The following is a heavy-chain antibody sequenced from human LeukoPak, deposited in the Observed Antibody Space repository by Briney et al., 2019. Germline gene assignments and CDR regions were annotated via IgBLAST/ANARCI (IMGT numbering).Heavy chain of an antibody. Sequence: GGSLRLSCAASGFTFSSYSMNWVRQAPGKGLEWVSFISSSSSYIYYADSVKGRFTISRDNAKNSLYLQMNSLRAEDTAVYYCARDGYSSSSFYYYYYMDVWGKGTTVTVSS. J-gene: IGHJ6*03. D-gene: IGHD6-13*01. CDR3: ARDGYSSSSFYYYYYMDV. CDR2: ISSSSSYI. V-gene: IGHV3-21*01. CDR1: GFTFSSYS.